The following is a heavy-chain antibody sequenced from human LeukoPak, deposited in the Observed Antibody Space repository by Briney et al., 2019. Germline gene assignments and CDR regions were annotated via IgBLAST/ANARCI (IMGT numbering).Heavy chain of an antibody. V-gene: IGHV4-61*02. J-gene: IGHJ4*02. CDR1: GGSISSDSDY. CDR2: IYSGST. CDR3: ARGRVSGTTLYFDY. D-gene: IGHD1-1*01. Sequence: SESLSLTCTVSGGSISSDSDYWSWIRQPAGKGLEWIGRIYSGSTDYNPSLRSRLTISVDTSKNQFSLKLSSVTAADTAVYYCARGRVSGTTLYFDYWGQGTLFTVSS.